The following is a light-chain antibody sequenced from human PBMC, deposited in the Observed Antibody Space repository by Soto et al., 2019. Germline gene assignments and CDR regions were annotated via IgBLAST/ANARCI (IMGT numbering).Light chain of an antibody. V-gene: IGKV1-5*01. CDR1: QNINSW. CDR3: QHYGGMWT. Sequence: DIQMTQSPSTLSASVGDRVTITCRASQNINSWLAWYQQKPGKAPNLLIYDASTLESGVPSRFSGSGSGTEFTLTISSLQPEDFATYYCQHYGGMWTFGQGTKVDIK. J-gene: IGKJ1*01. CDR2: DAS.